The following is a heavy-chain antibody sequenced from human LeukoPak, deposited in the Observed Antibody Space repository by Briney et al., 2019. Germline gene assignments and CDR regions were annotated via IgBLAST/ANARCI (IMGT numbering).Heavy chain of an antibody. Sequence: ASVMVSCKASGYTFTTYYMHWVRQAPGQGLQWMGIINPSGGSTSYAQKFQGRVTMTRDTSTSTVYMELSSLRSDDTAIYYCARSVKMPTIVHWGQGTLVTVSS. CDR3: ARSVKMPTIVH. D-gene: IGHD5-24*01. CDR2: INPSGGST. J-gene: IGHJ4*02. CDR1: GYTFTTYY. V-gene: IGHV1-46*03.